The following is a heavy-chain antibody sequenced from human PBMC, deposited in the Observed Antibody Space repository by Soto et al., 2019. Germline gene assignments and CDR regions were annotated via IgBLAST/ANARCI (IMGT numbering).Heavy chain of an antibody. D-gene: IGHD5-12*01. Sequence: SETLSLTCTVSGGSISSYYWSWIRQPPGKGLEWIGYIYYSGSTNYNPSLKSRVTISVDTSKNQFSLKLSSVTAADTAVYYCASSPDPYTPSGYDCWGQGTLVTVSS. V-gene: IGHV4-59*01. CDR1: GGSISSYY. CDR3: ASSPDPYTPSGYDC. CDR2: IYYSGST. J-gene: IGHJ4*02.